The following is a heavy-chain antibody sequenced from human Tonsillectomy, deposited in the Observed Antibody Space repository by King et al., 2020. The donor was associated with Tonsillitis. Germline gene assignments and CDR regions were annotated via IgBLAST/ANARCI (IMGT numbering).Heavy chain of an antibody. D-gene: IGHD2-15*01. Sequence: VQLVQSGAEVKKPGSSVKVSCKASGGTFSNYAISWVRQAPGQGLEWMGRIIAMVDIANYAQKFQGRVTITADKSTSTAYMELSSLRSEDTAVYYCARDAGYCSGGRCYGYYSYYMDVWGKGTTVTVSS. V-gene: IGHV1-69*09. CDR2: IIAMVDIA. CDR1: GGTFSNYA. CDR3: ARDAGYCSGGRCYGYYSYYMDV. J-gene: IGHJ6*03.